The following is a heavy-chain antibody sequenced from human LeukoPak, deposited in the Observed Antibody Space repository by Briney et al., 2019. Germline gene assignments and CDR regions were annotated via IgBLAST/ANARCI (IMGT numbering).Heavy chain of an antibody. D-gene: IGHD2-15*01. J-gene: IGHJ4*02. CDR1: GFTFSDYY. CDR2: ISSSGSTI. Sequence: GGSLRLSCAASGFTFSDYYMSWIRQAPGKGLEWVSYISSSGSTIYYADSVKGRFTISRDNAKNSLYLQMNSLRAEDTAVYYCARDPAYCSGGSCYSDYWGQGTLVTVSS. V-gene: IGHV3-11*01. CDR3: ARDPAYCSGGSCYSDY.